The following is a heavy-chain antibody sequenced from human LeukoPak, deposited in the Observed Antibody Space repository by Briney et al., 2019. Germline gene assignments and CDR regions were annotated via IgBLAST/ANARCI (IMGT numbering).Heavy chain of an antibody. D-gene: IGHD4-11*01. CDR3: ARDDYSNYAYYYYYYMDV. V-gene: IGHV4-38-2*02. J-gene: IGHJ6*03. Sequence: SETLSLTCTVSGYSISSGYYWGWIRQPPGKGLEWIGSIYHSGSTYYNPSLESRVTISVDTSKNQFSLKLSSVTAADTAVYYCARDDYSNYAYYYYYYMDVWGKGTTVTVSS. CDR2: IYHSGST. CDR1: GYSISSGYY.